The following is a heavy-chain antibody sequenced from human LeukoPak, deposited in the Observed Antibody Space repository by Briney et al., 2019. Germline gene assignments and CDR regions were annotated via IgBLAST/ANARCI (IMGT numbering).Heavy chain of an antibody. J-gene: IGHJ4*02. CDR2: ISGGGGST. CDR1: GFTFSTYA. Sequence: GGSLRLSCAASGFTFSTYAMTWVRQAPGKGLDWVSTISGGGGSTYYADSVKGRFTISRDNSKNTLYLQMDSLRAEDTAIYYCVKSLTGGIRGVFAYWGQGTLVTVSS. V-gene: IGHV3-23*01. D-gene: IGHD3-9*01. CDR3: VKSLTGGIRGVFAY.